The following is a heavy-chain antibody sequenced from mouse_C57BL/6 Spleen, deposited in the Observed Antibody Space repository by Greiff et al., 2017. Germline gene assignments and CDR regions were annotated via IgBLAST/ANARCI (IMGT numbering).Heavy chain of an antibody. CDR3: ARGEDSYYMDY. J-gene: IGHJ2*01. Sequence: QVQLKESGAELVKPGASVKISCKASGYAFSSYWMNWVQQRPGKGLEWIGQIYPGDGDTNYNGKFKGKATLTADKSSSTAYMQLSSLTSEDSAVYFCARGEDSYYMDYWGQGTTRTVSS. V-gene: IGHV1-80*01. CDR2: IYPGDGDT. CDR1: GYAFSSYW.